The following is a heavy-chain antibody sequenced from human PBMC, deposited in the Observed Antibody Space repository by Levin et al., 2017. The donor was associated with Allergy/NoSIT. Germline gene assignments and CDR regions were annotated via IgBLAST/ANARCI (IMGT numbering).Heavy chain of an antibody. CDR1: GYTFTGYY. D-gene: IGHD6-6*01. V-gene: IGHV1-2*02. CDR2: INPNSGGT. CDR3: ARDQEQLVRYYYYGMDV. J-gene: IGHJ6*02. Sequence: ASVKVSCKASGYTFTGYYMHWVRQAPGQGLEWMGWINPNSGGTNYAQKFQGRVTMTRDTSISTAYMELSRLRSDDTAVYYCARDQEQLVRYYYYGMDVWGQGTTVTVSS.